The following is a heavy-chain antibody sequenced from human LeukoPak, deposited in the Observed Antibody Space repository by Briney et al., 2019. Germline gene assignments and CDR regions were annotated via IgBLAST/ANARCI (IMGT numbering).Heavy chain of an antibody. V-gene: IGHV1-18*04. Sequence: ASVKVSCKASGYTFTSYYMHWVRQAPRQGLEWMGWISAYNGNTNYAQKLQGRVTMTTDTSTSTAYMELRSLRSDDTAVYYCARDPRYCSGGSCYSDPWGQGTLVTVSS. CDR1: GYTFTSYY. D-gene: IGHD2-15*01. CDR3: ARDPRYCSGGSCYSDP. J-gene: IGHJ5*02. CDR2: ISAYNGNT.